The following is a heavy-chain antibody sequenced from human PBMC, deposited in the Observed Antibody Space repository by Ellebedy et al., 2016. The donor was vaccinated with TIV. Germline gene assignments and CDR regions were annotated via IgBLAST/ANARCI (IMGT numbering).Heavy chain of an antibody. D-gene: IGHD3-16*01. V-gene: IGHV4-4*08. J-gene: IGHJ4*02. CDR3: ARLRAGGGASWYFDY. CDR2: IYSIQST. Sequence: MPSETLSLTCSVSGTVISRFYWSWIRQPPGKGLEWSGDIYSIQSTNYNPPLKSRVTISVDTSKNQFSLRLSSVTAADTAVYWCARLRAGGGASWYFDYWGQGTLVTVSS. CDR1: GTVISRFY.